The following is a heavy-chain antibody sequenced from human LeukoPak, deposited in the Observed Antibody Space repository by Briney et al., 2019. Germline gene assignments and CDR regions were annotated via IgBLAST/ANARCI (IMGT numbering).Heavy chain of an antibody. CDR1: GYTFTSYD. J-gene: IGHJ3*02. CDR2: MNPNSGNT. V-gene: IGHV1-8*01. D-gene: IGHD3-10*01. CDR3: ARGLYHYGSGSYDAFDI. Sequence: ASVKVSCKASGYTFTSYDINWVRQATGQGLEWMGWMNPNSGNTGYAQKFQGRVTMTRNNSISTAYMELSSLRSEDTAVYYCARGLYHYGSGSYDAFDIWGQGTMVTVSS.